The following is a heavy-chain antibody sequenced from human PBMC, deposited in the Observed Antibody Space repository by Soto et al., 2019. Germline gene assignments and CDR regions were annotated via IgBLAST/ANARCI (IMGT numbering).Heavy chain of an antibody. Sequence: PGGSLRLSCAASGFTFSNAWMSWVRQAPGKGREWVGGIKSKTDGGTTDYAAPVKGRFTISRDDSKNTLYLQMNSLKTEDTAVYYCTTLKYYDFWSGNLFYGMDVWGQGTTVTVSS. CDR3: TTLKYYDFWSGNLFYGMDV. D-gene: IGHD3-3*01. V-gene: IGHV3-15*01. CDR1: GFTFSNAW. J-gene: IGHJ6*02. CDR2: IKSKTDGGTT.